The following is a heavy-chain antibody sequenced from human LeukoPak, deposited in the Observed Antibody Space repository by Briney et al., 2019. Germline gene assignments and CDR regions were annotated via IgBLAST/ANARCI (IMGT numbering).Heavy chain of an antibody. V-gene: IGHV3-23*01. Sequence: GGSLRLSCAASGFAFSSYAMSWVRQAPGKGLEWVSAISGSGGSTYYADSVKGRFTISRDNSKNTLYLQMNSLRAEDTAVYYCAKASFYGSGSDFDYWGQGTLVTVSS. J-gene: IGHJ4*02. CDR3: AKASFYGSGSDFDY. D-gene: IGHD3-10*01. CDR1: GFAFSSYA. CDR2: ISGSGGST.